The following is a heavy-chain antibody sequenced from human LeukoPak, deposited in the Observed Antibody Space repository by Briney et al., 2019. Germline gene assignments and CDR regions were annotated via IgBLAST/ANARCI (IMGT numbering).Heavy chain of an antibody. J-gene: IGHJ4*02. D-gene: IGHD4-17*01. CDR3: ANTATVTPGGY. V-gene: IGHV3-9*01. CDR1: GFTFDDCA. CDR2: IGFRFDNV. Sequence: GGSLRLSCAASGFTFDDCAMHWVRQAPGKGLEWVAGIGFRFDNVDYADSVKGRFTISRDNAKKSLYLQMNSLRAEDTAVYYCANTATVTPGGYWGQGTLVTVSS.